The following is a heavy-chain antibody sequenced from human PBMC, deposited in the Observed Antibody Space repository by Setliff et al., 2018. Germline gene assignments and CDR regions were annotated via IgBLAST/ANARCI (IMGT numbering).Heavy chain of an antibody. V-gene: IGHV1-69*13. CDR1: GGTFRTDG. Sequence: GPPVKVSCKASGGTFRTDGFNWVRQAPGQGLEWMGRIIPVFRSAKYAQKFQGRVTISADESSSTAYMELKDLTSDDTALYYCARINFYVSSGFYYASDYWGQGTLVTVSS. J-gene: IGHJ4*02. CDR2: IIPVFRSA. CDR3: ARINFYVSSGFYYASDY. D-gene: IGHD3-22*01.